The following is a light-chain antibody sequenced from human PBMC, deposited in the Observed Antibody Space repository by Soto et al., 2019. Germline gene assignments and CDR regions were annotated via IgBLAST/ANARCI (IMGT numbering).Light chain of an antibody. J-gene: IGLJ3*02. V-gene: IGLV2-23*02. Sequence: QSALTQPASVSGSPGQSITISCTGTNSDVGGYDRVSWYHQHPGKAPTLMIYEVNKRPTGFYNSFSGSKSGNTASLTISCLQAEDEADYYCCSSVGGPIWVFGGGTKLTVL. CDR1: NSDVGGYDR. CDR2: EVN. CDR3: CSSVGGPIWV.